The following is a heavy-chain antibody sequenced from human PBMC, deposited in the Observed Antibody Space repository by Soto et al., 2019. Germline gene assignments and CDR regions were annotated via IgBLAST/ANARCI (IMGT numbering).Heavy chain of an antibody. J-gene: IGHJ4*02. CDR3: ARGWGELVINQSRDVNDY. Sequence: QVQLQQWGAGLLKPSETLSLTCAVYGGSFSGYYWSWIRQPPGKGLEWIGEINHSGSTNYNPSLKSRVTISVDTSKNQFSLKLSSVTAADTAVYYCARGWGELVINQSRDVNDYWGQGTLVTVSS. CDR1: GGSFSGYY. V-gene: IGHV4-34*01. D-gene: IGHD3-9*01. CDR2: INHSGST.